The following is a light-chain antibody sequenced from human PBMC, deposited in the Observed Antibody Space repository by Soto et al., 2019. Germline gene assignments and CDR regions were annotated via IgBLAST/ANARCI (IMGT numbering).Light chain of an antibody. CDR3: QQLNSFPPLFT. V-gene: IGKV1-9*01. CDR1: QGISRY. J-gene: IGKJ3*01. Sequence: DIQLTQSPSFLSASVGDRVTFTCRASQGISRYLAWYQQRPGEPPELLIYGASTLQSGVASRFSGSGSGTEFTLTISSLQPEDFATYFCQQLNSFPPLFTFGPGTTVDIK. CDR2: GAS.